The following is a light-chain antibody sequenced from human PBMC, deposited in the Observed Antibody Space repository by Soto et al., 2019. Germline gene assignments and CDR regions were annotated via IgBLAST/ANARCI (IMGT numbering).Light chain of an antibody. V-gene: IGKV3-20*01. CDR2: AAS. Sequence: EIVLTQSPGTLSLSPGERATLTCRASQSVSSSFLAWYQQRPGRAPRLLMFAASNTAPGIPDRFSGSGSGTDFTLTISRLEPEDFAVYYCQEYGTSRTFGQGTKVEIK. CDR1: QSVSSSF. J-gene: IGKJ1*01. CDR3: QEYGTSRT.